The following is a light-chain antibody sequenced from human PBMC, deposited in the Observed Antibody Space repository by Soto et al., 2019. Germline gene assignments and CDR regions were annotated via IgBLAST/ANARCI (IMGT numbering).Light chain of an antibody. CDR1: QSVSISY. V-gene: IGKV3-20*01. Sequence: ETVLTQSPGTLSLSPGERATLSCRASQSVSISYFAWYQQKPGQAPRLLIFATSSRATGIPDRFSGSGSGTEFPLTISRLEPEDCAVYYCQQYATSPWTFGQGTKVEIK. J-gene: IGKJ1*01. CDR3: QQYATSPWT. CDR2: ATS.